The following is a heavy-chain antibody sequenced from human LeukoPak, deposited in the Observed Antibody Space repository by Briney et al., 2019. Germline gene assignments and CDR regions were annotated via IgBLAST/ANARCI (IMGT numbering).Heavy chain of an antibody. Sequence: PGGSLRLSCAASGFTFSSYNMNWVRQAPGRGLEWVSYISSSSSTIYYADSVKGRFTISRDNAKNSLYLQMNSLRAEDTAVYYCARTPQGFGRYYVDVCGKGPRITVSS. J-gene: IGHJ6*03. CDR1: GFTFSSYN. CDR3: ARTPQGFGRYYVDV. CDR2: ISSSSSTI. D-gene: IGHD3-10*01. V-gene: IGHV3-48*01.